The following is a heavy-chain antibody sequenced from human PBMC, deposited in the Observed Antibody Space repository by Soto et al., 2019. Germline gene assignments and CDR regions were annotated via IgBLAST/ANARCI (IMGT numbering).Heavy chain of an antibody. D-gene: IGHD6-19*01. CDR2: IKSKTDGGTT. CDR1: GFAFSNAW. J-gene: IGHJ6*02. CDR3: TTYEWLNYYYFGMEV. Sequence: GGGLRLSCAASGFAFSNAWMSWVRQAPGKGLEWVGRIKSKTDGGTTDYAAPVKGRFTISRDDSKNTLYLQMNSLKTEDTAVYYCTTYEWLNYYYFGMEVWGQGITVTVS. V-gene: IGHV3-15*01.